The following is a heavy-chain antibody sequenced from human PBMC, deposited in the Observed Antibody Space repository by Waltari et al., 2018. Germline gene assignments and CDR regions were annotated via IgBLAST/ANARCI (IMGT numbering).Heavy chain of an antibody. CDR1: FYAITSGYY. Sequence: QVELRASAPGLVKPSETLSLTCNVSFYAITSGYYWGWIRPPPGKGLEWIASIYYGGDTFYNPSLRSGVRISLDASKSPFSPPLTSVTAADTAVDYCARLGLGYCSRIVKCHTNVYWGQGVLVTVAS. CDR3: ARLGLGYCSRIVKCHTNVY. J-gene: IGHJ4*02. D-gene: IGHD6-19*01. CDR2: IYYGGDT. V-gene: IGHV4-38-2*02.